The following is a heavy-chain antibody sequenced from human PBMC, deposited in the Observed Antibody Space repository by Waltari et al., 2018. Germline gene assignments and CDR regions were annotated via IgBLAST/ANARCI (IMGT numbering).Heavy chain of an antibody. CDR3: AREASGWYDNWFDP. V-gene: IGHV4-4*07. Sequence: QVQLQESGPGLVKPSETLSLTCTVPGGSISSYSWSWIRQPAGKGLEWIGRIYTSGSTNYNPSLKSRVTMSVDTSKNQFSLKLSSVTAADTAVYYCAREASGWYDNWFDPWGQGTLVTVSS. D-gene: IGHD6-19*01. CDR1: GGSISSYS. J-gene: IGHJ5*02. CDR2: IYTSGST.